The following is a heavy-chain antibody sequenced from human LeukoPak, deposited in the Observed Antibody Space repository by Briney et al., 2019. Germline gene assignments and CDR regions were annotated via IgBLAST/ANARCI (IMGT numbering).Heavy chain of an antibody. V-gene: IGHV4-39*01. Sequence: PSETLSLTCAVDSKSFSNYYWSWIRQPPGKGLEWIGSIYDSGSTYYNPSLKSRVTISVDTSKNQFSLKLNSVTAADTAVYYCARHYGPWGQGTLVTVSS. CDR2: IYDSGST. CDR1: SKSFSNYY. D-gene: IGHD3-10*01. J-gene: IGHJ5*02. CDR3: ARHYGP.